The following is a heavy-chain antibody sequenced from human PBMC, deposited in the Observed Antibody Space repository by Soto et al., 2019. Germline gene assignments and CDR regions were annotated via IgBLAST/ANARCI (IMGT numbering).Heavy chain of an antibody. Sequence: QVQLVQSGAEVKKPGSSVKVSCKASGGTFSSYTISWVRQAPGQGLEWMGRIIPILGIANYAQKSQGRVTITADKSTSTAYMELSSIRSEDTAVYYCAAAAGTLDYYYGMDVWGQGTTVTVSS. J-gene: IGHJ6*02. V-gene: IGHV1-69*02. D-gene: IGHD6-13*01. CDR3: AAAAGTLDYYYGMDV. CDR1: GGTFSSYT. CDR2: IIPILGIA.